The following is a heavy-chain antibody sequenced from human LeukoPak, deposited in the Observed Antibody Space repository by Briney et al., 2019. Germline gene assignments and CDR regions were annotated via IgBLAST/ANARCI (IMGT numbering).Heavy chain of an antibody. V-gene: IGHV1-18*01. D-gene: IGHD3-10*01. CDR1: GYTFTSYG. Sequence: ASVKVSCKASGYTFTSYGISWVRQAPGQGLEWMGWISAYNGNTNYAQKLQGRVTMTTDTSTSTAYMELRSLRSDDTAVYYCAKDSYYYGSGRTYFDYWGQGTLVTVSS. J-gene: IGHJ4*02. CDR3: AKDSYYYGSGRTYFDY. CDR2: ISAYNGNT.